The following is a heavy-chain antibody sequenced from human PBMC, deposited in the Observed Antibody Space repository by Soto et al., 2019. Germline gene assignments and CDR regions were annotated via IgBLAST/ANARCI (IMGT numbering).Heavy chain of an antibody. V-gene: IGHV4-39*01. CDR2: IYYSGST. Sequence: SETLSLTCTVSGGSMSTSYYWGWIRQPPGKGLEWIGSIYYSGSTYYNPSLKSRVTISVDTSKNQFSLKLSSVTAADTAVYYCARGLLDYWGQGTLVTVSS. CDR1: GGSMSTSYY. J-gene: IGHJ4*02. CDR3: ARGLLDY.